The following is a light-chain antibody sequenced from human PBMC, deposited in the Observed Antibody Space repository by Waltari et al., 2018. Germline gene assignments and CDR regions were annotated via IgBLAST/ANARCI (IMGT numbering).Light chain of an antibody. CDR3: QQYNNWPPST. CDR2: HAS. V-gene: IGKV3-15*01. CDR1: ESIATN. J-gene: IGKJ1*01. Sequence: EILLTQSPDTLSVSPGERVTLSCRASESIATNLAWYQQRPGQAPRLLIFHASSRATDIPAKFSGSGSGTEFTLTISSLQAEDFAVYYCQQYNNWPPSTFGQGP.